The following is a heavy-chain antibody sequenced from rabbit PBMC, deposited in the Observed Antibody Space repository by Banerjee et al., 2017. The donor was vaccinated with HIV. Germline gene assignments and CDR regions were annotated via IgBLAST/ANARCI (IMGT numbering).Heavy chain of an antibody. CDR3: ARDTGYAGYGYYFNL. J-gene: IGHJ4*01. CDR2: IYTSSGST. Sequence: QQQLEESGGGLVKPGGTLTLTCKASGIDFSSYYRMCWVRQAPGRGLELIACIYTSSGSTYYASWAKGRFTISKTSSTTVTLQMTSLTAADTATYFCARDTGYAGYGYYFNLWGQGTLVTVS. CDR1: GIDFSSYYR. V-gene: IGHV1S45*01. D-gene: IGHD6-1*01.